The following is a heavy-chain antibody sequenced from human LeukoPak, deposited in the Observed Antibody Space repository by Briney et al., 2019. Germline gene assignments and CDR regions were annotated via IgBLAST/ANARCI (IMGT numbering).Heavy chain of an antibody. V-gene: IGHV3-21*01. J-gene: IGHJ4*02. CDR1: GFSFSSFS. CDR2: ISGNGMNI. Sequence: GSLRLSCAASGFSFSSFSINWVRQAPGKGPEWVSSISGNGMNIYYADAVEGRFTVSKDNAKNSVYLQMNSLRAEDTAVYYCARQIFWRGYYYFDYWGQGTLVTVSS. D-gene: IGHD3-3*01. CDR3: ARQIFWRGYYYFDY.